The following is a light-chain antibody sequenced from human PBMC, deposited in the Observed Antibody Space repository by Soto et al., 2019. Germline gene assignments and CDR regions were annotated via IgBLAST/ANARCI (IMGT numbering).Light chain of an antibody. CDR3: QKYNSAPWT. Sequence: DIQMTQSPSSLSASVGDEVTITCRASQGIGIFLAWYQQKPGKAPNLLMYEASTLQSGVPYRFSGSGSGTDFTLTISSLQPEDVATYYCQKYNSAPWTFGQGTKVEIK. CDR2: EAS. V-gene: IGKV1-27*01. CDR1: QGIGIF. J-gene: IGKJ1*01.